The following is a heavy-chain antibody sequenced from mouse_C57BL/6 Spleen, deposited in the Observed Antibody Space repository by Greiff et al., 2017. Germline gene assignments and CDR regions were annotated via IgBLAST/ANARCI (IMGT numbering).Heavy chain of an antibody. CDR3: TKYYGSSYVFYAMDY. J-gene: IGHJ4*01. V-gene: IGHV6-6*01. CDR1: GFTFSDAW. D-gene: IGHD1-1*01. CDR2: IRNKANNHAT. Sequence: EVKLMESGGGLVQPGGSMKLSCAASGFTFSDAWMDWVRQSPEKGLEWVAEIRNKANNHATYYAESVKGRFTISRDDSKSSVYLQMNSLRAEDTGVYYCTKYYGSSYVFYAMDYWGQGTSVTVSS.